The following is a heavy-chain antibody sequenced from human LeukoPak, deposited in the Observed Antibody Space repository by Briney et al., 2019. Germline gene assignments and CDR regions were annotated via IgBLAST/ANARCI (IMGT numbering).Heavy chain of an antibody. CDR2: INPNSGGT. CDR3: ARDPGAQIYAGTLANDY. V-gene: IGHV1-2*02. D-gene: IGHD6-13*01. Sequence: ASVKVSCKASGYTFTGYYMHWVRQAPGQGLEWMGWINPNSGGTNYAQKFQGRVTMTRVTSISTAYMELSRLRSDDTAVYYCARDPGAQIYAGTLANDYWGQGTLVTVSS. J-gene: IGHJ4*02. CDR1: GYTFTGYY.